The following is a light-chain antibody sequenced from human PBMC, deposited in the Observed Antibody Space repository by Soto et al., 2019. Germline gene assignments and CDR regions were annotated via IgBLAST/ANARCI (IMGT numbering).Light chain of an antibody. CDR3: LQDYNYPRT. J-gene: IGKJ1*01. CDR2: GAS. Sequence: IQMTQSPSTLFASLGDRAASCGRASQGIGNALGWYQQKPGKPPKVXIYGASNLQSGVPPRFSGSGSGTDFTLTISSLQPEDFATYYCLQDYNYPRTFGQGTKVE. V-gene: IGKV1-6*01. CDR1: QGIGNA.